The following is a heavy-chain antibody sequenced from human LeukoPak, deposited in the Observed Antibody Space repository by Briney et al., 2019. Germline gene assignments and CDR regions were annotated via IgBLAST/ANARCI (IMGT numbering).Heavy chain of an antibody. CDR1: GYTFTGYY. V-gene: IGHV1-2*02. CDR2: INPDSGGT. D-gene: IGHD6-13*01. J-gene: IGHJ4*02. CDR3: AREGSPWEYWQQLVAFDY. Sequence: ASVKVSCKASGYTFTGYYMHWVRQAPGQGLEWMGWINPDSGGTNYAQKFQGRVTMTGDTSISTAYMELSRLRSDDTAVYYCAREGSPWEYWQQLVAFDYWGQGTLVTVSS.